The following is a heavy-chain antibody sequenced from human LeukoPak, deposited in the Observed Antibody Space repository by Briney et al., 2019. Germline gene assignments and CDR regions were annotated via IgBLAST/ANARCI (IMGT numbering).Heavy chain of an antibody. CDR3: AKEGLGLGYSYGYGYFQH. J-gene: IGHJ1*01. CDR1: GFTFSSYA. D-gene: IGHD5-18*01. Sequence: PGGSLRLSCAASGFTFSSYAMSWVRQAPGKGLEWVSAISGSGGSTYYADSVKGRFTISRDNSKNTLYLQMNSLRAEDTAVYYCAKEGLGLGYSYGYGYFQHWGQGTLVTVSS. CDR2: ISGSGGST. V-gene: IGHV3-23*01.